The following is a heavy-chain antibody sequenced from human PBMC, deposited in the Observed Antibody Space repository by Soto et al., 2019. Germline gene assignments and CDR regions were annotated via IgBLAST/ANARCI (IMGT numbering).Heavy chain of an antibody. V-gene: IGHV3-23*01. J-gene: IGHJ4*02. Sequence: SPGLSCSSLQLIFSSNAISLVLRSPFKLLVMVSAISGSGGSTYYADSVKGRFTISRDNSKNTLYLQMNSLRAEDTAVYYCAKDSKHIVVVTAIPLFDYWGQGTLVTVSS. CDR1: QLIFSSNA. CDR2: ISGSGGST. D-gene: IGHD2-21*02. CDR3: AKDSKHIVVVTAIPLFDY.